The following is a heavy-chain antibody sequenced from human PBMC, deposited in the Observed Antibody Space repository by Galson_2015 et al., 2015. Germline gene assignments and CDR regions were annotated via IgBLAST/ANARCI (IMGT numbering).Heavy chain of an antibody. Sequence: SLRLSCAASGFTFSTYWMSWVRQAPGKGLEWVANIKKDGSEKYYVDSVKGRFTIFRDNAKRSLYLQMNSLRSEDTAVYYCARGGYDLGYYYYGMDVWGQGTTVTVSS. J-gene: IGHJ6*02. CDR2: IKKDGSEK. CDR1: GFTFSTYW. V-gene: IGHV3-7*03. CDR3: ARGGYDLGYYYYGMDV. D-gene: IGHD5-12*01.